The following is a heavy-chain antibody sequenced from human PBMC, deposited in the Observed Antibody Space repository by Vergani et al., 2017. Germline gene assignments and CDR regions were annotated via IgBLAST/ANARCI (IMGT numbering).Heavy chain of an antibody. CDR3: ARSRIYYGARSPDY. CDR1: FDSIRNLY. V-gene: IGHV4-59*11. Sequence: QVQLQESGPGLVKSSETLSLTCSVSFDSIRNLYCNWIRQPPGKGLEWIGAIHYSENTNYNPSLKTRVTISVDTSKNQFSLYLTSVTAADTAVYYCARSRIYYGARSPDYWGQGTLVTVSS. CDR2: IHYSENT. D-gene: IGHD4/OR15-4a*01. J-gene: IGHJ4*02.